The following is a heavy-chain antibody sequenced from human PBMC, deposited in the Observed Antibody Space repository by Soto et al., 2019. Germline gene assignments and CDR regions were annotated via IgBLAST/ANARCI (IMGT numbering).Heavy chain of an antibody. J-gene: IGHJ4*02. CDR2: IIPIFGTA. D-gene: IGHD1-26*01. CDR1: GGTFSSYA. CDR3: ARAPSGSYPEFDY. V-gene: IGHV1-69*06. Sequence: GASVKVSCKASGGTFSSYAISWVRQAPGQGLEWMGGIIPIFGTANYAQKFQGRVTITADKSTSTAYMELSSLRSEDTAVYYCARAPSGSYPEFDYWGQGTLVTVSS.